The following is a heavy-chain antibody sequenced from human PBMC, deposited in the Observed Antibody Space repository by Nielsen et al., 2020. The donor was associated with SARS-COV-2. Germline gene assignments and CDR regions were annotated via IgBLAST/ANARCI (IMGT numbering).Heavy chain of an antibody. CDR3: AIWTSPLTTVITINAFDI. CDR2: IIPIFGTA. Sequence: SVKVSCKASGGTFSSYAISWVRQAPGQGLEWMGGIIPIFGTANYAQKFQGRVTITADESTSTAYMELSSLRSEDTAVYYCAIWTSPLTTVITINAFDIWGQGTMVTVSS. CDR1: GGTFSSYA. D-gene: IGHD4-17*01. J-gene: IGHJ3*02. V-gene: IGHV1-69*13.